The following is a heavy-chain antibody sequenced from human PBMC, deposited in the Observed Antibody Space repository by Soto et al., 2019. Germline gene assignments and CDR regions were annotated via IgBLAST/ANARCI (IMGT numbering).Heavy chain of an antibody. V-gene: IGHV4-39*01. CDR1: GGSISSSSYY. Sequence: SETLSLTCTVSGGSISSSSYYWGWIRQPPGKGLEWIGSIYYSGSTYYNPSLKSRVTISVDTSKNQFSLKLSSVTAADTAVYYCARHDYDFWSGSLDNFDYWGQGTLVTVSS. CDR2: IYYSGST. J-gene: IGHJ4*02. CDR3: ARHDYDFWSGSLDNFDY. D-gene: IGHD3-3*01.